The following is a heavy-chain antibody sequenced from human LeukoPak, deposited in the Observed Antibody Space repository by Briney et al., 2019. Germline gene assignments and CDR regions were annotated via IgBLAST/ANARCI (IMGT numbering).Heavy chain of an antibody. D-gene: IGHD3-10*01. CDR2: IYYSGST. Sequence: SETLSLTCTVSGGSISSSSYYWGWIRQPPGKGLEWIGSIYYSGSTYYNPSLKSRVTISVDTSKNQFSLKLSSVTAADTAVYYCARVRMVRIPWAFDIWGQGTMVTVSS. CDR3: ARVRMVRIPWAFDI. CDR1: GGSISSSSYY. V-gene: IGHV4-39*07. J-gene: IGHJ3*02.